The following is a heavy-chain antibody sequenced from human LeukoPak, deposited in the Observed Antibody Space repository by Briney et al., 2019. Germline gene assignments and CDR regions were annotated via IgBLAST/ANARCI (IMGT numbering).Heavy chain of an antibody. CDR3: ARMVYYYYYMDV. J-gene: IGHJ6*03. CDR2: IYYSGST. CDR1: GGSISSYY. Sequence: SETLSLTCTVSGGSISSYYWSWIRQPPGKGLEWIGYIYYSGSTYYNPSLKSRVTISVDTSKNQFSLKLSSVTAADTAVYYCARMVYYYYYMDVWGKGTTVTISS. D-gene: IGHD3-10*01. V-gene: IGHV4-59*08.